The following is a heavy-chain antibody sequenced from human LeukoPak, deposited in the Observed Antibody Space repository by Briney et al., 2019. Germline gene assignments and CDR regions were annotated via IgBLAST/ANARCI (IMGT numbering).Heavy chain of an antibody. D-gene: IGHD3-10*01. CDR2: ISGSGGST. J-gene: IGHJ3*02. CDR1: GGSISSYY. Sequence: ETLSLTCTVSGGSISSYYWSWVRQAPGKGLEWVSAISGSGGSTYYADSVKGRSTISRDNSKNTLYLQMNSLRAEDTAVYYCAKGVLLWNPDDAFDIWGQGTMVTVSS. V-gene: IGHV3-23*01. CDR3: AKGVLLWNPDDAFDI.